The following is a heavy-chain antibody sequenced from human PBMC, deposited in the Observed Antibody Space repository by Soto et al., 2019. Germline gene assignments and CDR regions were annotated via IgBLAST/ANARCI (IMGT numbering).Heavy chain of an antibody. D-gene: IGHD3-10*01. CDR3: ARAVHTMIQGVRFRVDQ. V-gene: IGHV1-2*02. CDR1: GYTFTAYY. J-gene: IGHJ4*02. CDR2: INPNGGGT. Sequence: GASVKVSCKASGYTFTAYYIHWVRQAPGQGLEWMGSINPNGGGTKYAQKFQGRVTMTRDTSINTAYMELTRLTSDDTAVYYCARAVHTMIQGVRFRVDQWGQGTLVTVSS.